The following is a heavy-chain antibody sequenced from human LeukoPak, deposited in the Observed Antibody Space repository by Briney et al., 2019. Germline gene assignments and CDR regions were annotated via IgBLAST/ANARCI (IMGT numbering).Heavy chain of an antibody. CDR3: VRDYQFIQEV. V-gene: IGHV3-74*01. J-gene: IGHJ6*02. Sequence: PGGSLRLSCVASGFTFSNYWMLWVRQAPGKGLMWVSLISTDRKSTRYAESVKGRFTISRDNAKNALYLQMDILRVEDTALYFCVRDYQFIQEVWGQGTTVTVS. CDR1: GFTFSNYW. D-gene: IGHD2-2*01. CDR2: ISTDRKST.